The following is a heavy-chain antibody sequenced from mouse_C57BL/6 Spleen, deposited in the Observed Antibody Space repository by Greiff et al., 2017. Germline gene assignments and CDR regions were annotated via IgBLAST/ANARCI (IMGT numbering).Heavy chain of an antibody. D-gene: IGHD2-2*01. Sequence: QVTLKESGPGILQSSPTLSLSCSFSGFSLSTSGMGVSWLRPPSGKGLEWLAHIYWDDAKCYNPFLKSLLTSSKDTSSNQVFLKITSVDTADTATDDCARNLYYGYDGGYAMDYWGQGTSVTVSS. CDR2: IYWDDAK. V-gene: IGHV8-12*01. CDR1: GFSLSTSGMG. J-gene: IGHJ4*01. CDR3: ARNLYYGYDGGYAMDY.